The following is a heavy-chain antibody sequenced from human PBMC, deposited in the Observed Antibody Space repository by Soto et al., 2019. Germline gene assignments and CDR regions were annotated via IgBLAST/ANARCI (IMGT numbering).Heavy chain of an antibody. CDR3: ARVKRSIIVVGDAFDI. CDR2: IWYDGSNK. V-gene: IGHV3-33*01. D-gene: IGHD3-22*01. J-gene: IGHJ3*02. Sequence: QVQLVESGGGVVQPGRSLRLSCAASGFTFSSYGMHWVRQAPGKGLEWVAVIWYDGSNKYYADSVKGRFTISRDNSKNTLYLQMNSLRAEDTAVYYCARVKRSIIVVGDAFDIWGQGTMVTVSS. CDR1: GFTFSSYG.